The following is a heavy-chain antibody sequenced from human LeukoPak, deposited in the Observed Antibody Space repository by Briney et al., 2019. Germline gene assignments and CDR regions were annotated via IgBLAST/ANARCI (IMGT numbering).Heavy chain of an antibody. V-gene: IGHV1-24*01. J-gene: IGHJ5*02. CDR3: AKGLEDVHDYSGRYSNWFDP. Sequence: ASVKVSCKVSGYTLTELSMHWVRQAPGNGLVWMGGFDPEDGETIYAQKFQGRVTMTEDTSTDTAYMELSSLRSEDTAVYYCAKGLEDVHDYSGRYSNWFDPWGQGALVTVSS. CDR2: FDPEDGET. D-gene: IGHD3-22*01. CDR1: GYTLTELS.